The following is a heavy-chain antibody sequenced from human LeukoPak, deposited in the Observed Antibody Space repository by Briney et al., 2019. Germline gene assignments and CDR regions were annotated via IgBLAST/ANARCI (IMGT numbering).Heavy chain of an antibody. V-gene: IGHV3-30*02. D-gene: IGHD1-26*01. J-gene: IGHJ6*03. CDR1: GFSFSNYG. CDR2: TRYDGTIK. Sequence: PGGSLTLSCAASGFSFSNYGMHWVRQTPGKGLESVAFTRYDGTIKDYADSVKGRFTISRDNSQNVLHLQMKSLRTEDTAVYYRAKELLLGYFYMDVWGKGTTVIVSS. CDR3: AKELLLGYFYMDV.